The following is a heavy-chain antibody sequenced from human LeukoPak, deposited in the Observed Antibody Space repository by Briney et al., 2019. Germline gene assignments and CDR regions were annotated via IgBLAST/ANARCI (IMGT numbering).Heavy chain of an antibody. V-gene: IGHV3-7*04. Sequence: GGSLRLSCAASGFTLSNHWMIWVRQAPGKGLECVANIKQDGIEKYYLDSVKGRFTISRDNAKNSVYLQMNSLRVEDTAVYYCGRATQQGSSSWFTLPGAAADYWGQGTLVTVSS. CDR3: GRATQQGSSSWFTLPGAAADY. CDR2: IKQDGIEK. D-gene: IGHD6-13*01. J-gene: IGHJ4*02. CDR1: GFTLSNHW.